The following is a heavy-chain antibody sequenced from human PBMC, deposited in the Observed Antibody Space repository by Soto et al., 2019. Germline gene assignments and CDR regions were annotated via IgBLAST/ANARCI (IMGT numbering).Heavy chain of an antibody. D-gene: IGHD6-6*01. CDR2: ISSSSSYI. V-gene: IGHV3-21*01. CDR3: AKDGRALYSSSLLIDY. J-gene: IGHJ4*02. CDR1: GFTFSSYS. Sequence: GGSLRLSCAASGFTFSSYSMNWVRPAPGEGLEWVSSISSSSSYIYYADSVKGRFTISRDNAKNSLYLQMNSLRAEDTAVYYCAKDGRALYSSSLLIDYWGQGTLVTVSS.